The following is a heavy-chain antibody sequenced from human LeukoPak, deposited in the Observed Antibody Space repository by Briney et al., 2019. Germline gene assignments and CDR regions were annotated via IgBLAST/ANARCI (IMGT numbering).Heavy chain of an antibody. J-gene: IGHJ4*02. CDR1: GFTFSNYW. Sequence: PGGSLRLSCAASGFTFSNYWMTWVRQAPGKGLEWVSGISWNSGSIGYADSVKGRFTISRDNAKNSLYLQMNSLRAEDTALYYCAKDISGSGSYYLDYWGQATLVTVSS. D-gene: IGHD3-10*01. CDR2: ISWNSGSI. CDR3: AKDISGSGSYYLDY. V-gene: IGHV3-9*01.